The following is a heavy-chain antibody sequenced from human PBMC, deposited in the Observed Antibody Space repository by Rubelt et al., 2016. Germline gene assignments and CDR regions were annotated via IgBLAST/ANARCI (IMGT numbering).Heavy chain of an antibody. CDR2: ISESGGGT. Sequence: GLEWVSTISESGGGTYYADSVKGRFTISRDNSKNTLYLRMNSLRAEDTAVYYCARDRLPIQYNGLDVWGQGTTVTVSS. CDR3: ARDRLPIQYNGLDV. V-gene: IGHV3-23*01. D-gene: IGHD2-21*01. J-gene: IGHJ6*02.